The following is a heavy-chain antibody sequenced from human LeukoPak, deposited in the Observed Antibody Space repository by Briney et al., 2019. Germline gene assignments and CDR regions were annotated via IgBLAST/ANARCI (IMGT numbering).Heavy chain of an antibody. D-gene: IGHD6-19*01. J-gene: IGHJ4*02. CDR1: GGSISGFY. CDR2: IYYSGSA. Sequence: SEILSLTCTVSGGSISGFYWGWIRQPPGKGLEWIGFIYYSGSANYNPSLKSRVTMSVDTSKNQFSLKLSSVTAADTAFYYCARDRDSSGWFDYWGQGTLVTVSS. V-gene: IGHV4-59*01. CDR3: ARDRDSSGWFDY.